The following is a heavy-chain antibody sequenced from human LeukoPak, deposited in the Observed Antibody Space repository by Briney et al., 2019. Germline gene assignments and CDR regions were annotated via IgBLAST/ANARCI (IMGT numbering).Heavy chain of an antibody. CDR2: IWYDGSHK. D-gene: IGHD3-22*01. CDR3: ARDPHYSDTNGAHQLDY. V-gene: IGHV3-33*01. CDR1: GFTFSSYG. J-gene: IGHJ4*02. Sequence: GGSLRLSCAASGFTFSSYGMHWVRQAPGKGLEWVALIWYDGSHKYYADSVKGRFTISRDNSRNTLYLQMSSLRAEDTAVYYCARDPHYSDTNGAHQLDYWGQGTLVTVSS.